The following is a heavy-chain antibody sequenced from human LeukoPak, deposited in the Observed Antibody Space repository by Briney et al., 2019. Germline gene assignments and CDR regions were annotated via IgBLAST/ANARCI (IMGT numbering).Heavy chain of an antibody. CDR1: EYTFTSYD. V-gene: IGHV3-48*01. Sequence: ASVKVSCKASEYTFTSYDINWVRQAPGKGLEWVSYISSSSSTIYYADSVKGRFTISRDNAKNSLYLQMNSLRAEDTAVYYCAREHSSSWYLDYWGQGTLVTVSS. CDR3: AREHSSSWYLDY. CDR2: ISSSSSTI. J-gene: IGHJ4*02. D-gene: IGHD6-13*01.